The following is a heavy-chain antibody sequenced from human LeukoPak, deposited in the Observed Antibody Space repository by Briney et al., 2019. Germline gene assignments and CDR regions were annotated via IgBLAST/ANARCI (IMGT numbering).Heavy chain of an antibody. CDR1: GFTFSNYD. V-gene: IGHV3-30*02. CDR3: AIAVTGAFPY. Sequence: GGSLRLSCAASGFTFSNYDMHWVRQAPGKGLEWVAFIQYDGSNKYYADSVKGRITISRVNSKNTLSLQMNSLRTEDTALYYCAIAVTGAFPYWGQGTLVTVSS. D-gene: IGHD6-19*01. J-gene: IGHJ4*02. CDR2: IQYDGSNK.